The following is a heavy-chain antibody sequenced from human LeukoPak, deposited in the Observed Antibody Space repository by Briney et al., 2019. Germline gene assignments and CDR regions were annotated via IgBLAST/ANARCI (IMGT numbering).Heavy chain of an antibody. CDR2: INTNTGNP. D-gene: IGHD5-18*01. J-gene: IGHJ4*02. Sequence: RASVKVSCKASGYTFTSYAMNWVRQAPGQGLEWMGWINTNTGNPTYAQGFTGRFVFSLDTSVSTAYLQISSLKAEDTAVYYCATSPLSIQLWFPFDYWGQGTLVTVSS. CDR3: ATSPLSIQLWFPFDY. V-gene: IGHV7-4-1*02. CDR1: GYTFTSYA.